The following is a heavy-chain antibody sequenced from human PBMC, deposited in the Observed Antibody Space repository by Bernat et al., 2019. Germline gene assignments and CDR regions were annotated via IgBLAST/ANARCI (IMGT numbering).Heavy chain of an antibody. Sequence: EVQLVESGGALVQPGGSLRLSCAASGFTFRNFDMHWVRQATGKGLEWVAGIGVRGDTYHPESVKCRFTVSRENAKNSVYLQMNSLRAGDTAVYYCARESMLRGSYDAFDIWGQGTVVTVSS. CDR1: GFTFRNFD. V-gene: IGHV3-13*01. CDR3: ARESMLRGSYDAFDI. CDR2: IGVRGDT. J-gene: IGHJ3*02. D-gene: IGHD3-10*02.